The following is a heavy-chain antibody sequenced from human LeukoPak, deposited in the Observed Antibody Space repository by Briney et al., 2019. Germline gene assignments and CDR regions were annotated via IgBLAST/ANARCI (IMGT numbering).Heavy chain of an antibody. CDR3: ARDDGDFQAPGCFDY. V-gene: IGHV3-30-3*01. D-gene: IGHD4-17*01. J-gene: IGHJ4*02. Sequence: GGSLRLSCAASGFTFSNYAMSWVRQAPGKGLEWVAVISYDGSNKYYADSVKGRFTISRDNSKNTLYLRMNSLRAEDTAVYYCARDDGDFQAPGCFDYWGQGTLVTVSS. CDR1: GFTFSNYA. CDR2: ISYDGSNK.